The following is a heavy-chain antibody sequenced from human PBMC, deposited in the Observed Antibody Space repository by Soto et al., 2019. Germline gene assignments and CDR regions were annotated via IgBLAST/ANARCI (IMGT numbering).Heavy chain of an antibody. CDR1: GESLSSGYY. J-gene: IGHJ4*02. Sequence: CAVSGESLSSGYYWAWIRQPPGKWLEWIGSIYHSGTTYYNPSLKSRVTISVDTSKNQFSLKMSSVTAADSAVYYCARHDYYDNSGYSTGYFDYWGQGTLVTVSS. CDR3: ARHDYYDNSGYSTGYFDY. CDR2: IYHSGTT. D-gene: IGHD3-22*01. V-gene: IGHV4-38-2*01.